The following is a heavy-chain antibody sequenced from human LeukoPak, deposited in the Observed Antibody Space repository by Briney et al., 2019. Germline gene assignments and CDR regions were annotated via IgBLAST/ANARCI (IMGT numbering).Heavy chain of an antibody. J-gene: IGHJ5*02. Sequence: PVASVKVSCKASGGTFSSYAISWVRQAPGQGLEWMGGIIPIFGTANYAQKFQGRVTITADESTGTAYMELSSLRSEDTAVYYCARHYCSSTSCYQNWFDPWGQGTLVTVSS. CDR2: IIPIFGTA. D-gene: IGHD2-2*01. CDR3: ARHYCSSTSCYQNWFDP. V-gene: IGHV1-69*13. CDR1: GGTFSSYA.